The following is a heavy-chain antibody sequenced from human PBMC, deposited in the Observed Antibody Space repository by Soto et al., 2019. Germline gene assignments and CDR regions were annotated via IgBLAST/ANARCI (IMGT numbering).Heavy chain of an antibody. V-gene: IGHV4-39*01. CDR2: IYYSGST. CDR1: GYPLRRGGYY. CDR3: ARHKYCGGDCFSAFRLYYYFYGMDV. J-gene: IGHJ6*02. D-gene: IGHD2-21*02. Sequence: SETLALTRTGSGYPLRRGGYYWARIRLPPGEGLEWCGSIYYSGSTYYNSSLKSRVTISVDTSKNHFSLKLSSLTAADTAVYFCARHKYCGGDCFSAFRLYYYFYGMDVWGQGTSVS.